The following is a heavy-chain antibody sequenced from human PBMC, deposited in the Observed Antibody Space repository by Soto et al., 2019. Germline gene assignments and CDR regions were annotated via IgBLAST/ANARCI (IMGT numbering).Heavy chain of an antibody. J-gene: IGHJ4*02. CDR3: ARHAAEGLGVHNGDYFPYYCEY. CDR2: IYPRDSDT. D-gene: IGHD2-8*01. V-gene: IGHV5-51*01. CDR1: GYRFTTHW. Sequence: GDSLKISCTASGYRFTTHWIGWVRQMPGKGLEWMGIIYPRDSDTRYNPSFEGQVTITADRSTNTAYLQWNSLKASDSAIYFCARHAAEGLGVHNGDYFPYYCEYWGQRCMATVAS.